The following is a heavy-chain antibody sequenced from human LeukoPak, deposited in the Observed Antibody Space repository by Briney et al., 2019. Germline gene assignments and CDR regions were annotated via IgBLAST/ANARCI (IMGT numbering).Heavy chain of an antibody. J-gene: IGHJ3*02. CDR3: ARDGVYSTDFDAFDI. D-gene: IGHD6-13*01. CDR1: GYTFTAYF. Sequence: ASVKVSCKASGYTFTAYFMHWVRQAPGQGPEWMGWINPSSGGTKFAQRFQGRVTMTRDTSISTAYLELSSLTSDDTAVYYCARDGVYSTDFDAFDIWGQGTMATVSS. CDR2: INPSSGGT. V-gene: IGHV1-2*02.